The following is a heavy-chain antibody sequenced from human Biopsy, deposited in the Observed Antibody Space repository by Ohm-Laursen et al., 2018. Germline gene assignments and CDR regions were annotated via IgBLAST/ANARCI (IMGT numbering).Heavy chain of an antibody. J-gene: IGHJ6*02. Sequence: ASEKVSCKVSGYTFTSYYMHWVRQAPGQGLEWMGIINPSGGSTSNTQKFQGRVTMTRDTSTSTVYMELSSLRSEDTAVYYCARDWNSGWRLPGMVNYYYNGMDVWGQGTTVTVSS. CDR1: GYTFTSYY. CDR2: INPSGGST. D-gene: IGHD5-18*01. V-gene: IGHV1-46*01. CDR3: ARDWNSGWRLPGMVNYYYNGMDV.